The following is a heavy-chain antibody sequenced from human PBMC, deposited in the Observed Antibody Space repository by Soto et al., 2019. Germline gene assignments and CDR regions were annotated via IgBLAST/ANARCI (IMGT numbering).Heavy chain of an antibody. CDR1: GGSISSYY. CDR2: IYYSGST. Sequence: TSETLSLTCTVSGGSISSYYWSWIRQPPGKGLKWIGYIYYSGSTNYNPSLKSRVTISVDTSKNQFSLKLSSVTAADTAVYYCARDPMSSSHREGFDYWGQGTLVTVSS. V-gene: IGHV4-59*01. CDR3: ARDPMSSSHREGFDY. D-gene: IGHD6-6*01. J-gene: IGHJ4*02.